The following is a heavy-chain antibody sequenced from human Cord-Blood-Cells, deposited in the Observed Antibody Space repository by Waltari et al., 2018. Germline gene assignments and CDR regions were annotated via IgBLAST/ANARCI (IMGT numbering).Heavy chain of an antibody. J-gene: IGHJ4*02. CDR2: IYSGGST. Sequence: EVQLVESGGGLIQPGGSLRLSCAASGFTVSSNYMSWVRQAPGKGREWVSVIYSGGSTYYADTVKGRFTISRDNSKNTLYLQMNSLRAEDTAVYYCARAGSSSWYGSYYFDYWGQGTLVTVSS. CDR1: GFTVSSNY. CDR3: ARAGSSSWYGSYYFDY. D-gene: IGHD6-13*01. V-gene: IGHV3-53*01.